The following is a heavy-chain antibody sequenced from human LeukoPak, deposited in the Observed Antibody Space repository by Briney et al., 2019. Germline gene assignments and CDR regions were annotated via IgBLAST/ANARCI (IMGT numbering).Heavy chain of an antibody. CDR2: ISGSGGSL. J-gene: IGHJ4*02. CDR3: AKLMGSLDAWGSFRFSFDS. CDR1: GFTFSSYA. D-gene: IGHD3-16*02. Sequence: PGGSLRLSCAASGFTFSSYAMSWVRLAPGKGLDWVSTISGSGGSLYYADSVRGRFTISGDNSKNTLYLQMNSLRAEDTAVYYCAKLMGSLDAWGSFRFSFDSWGQGTLVTVSS. V-gene: IGHV3-23*01.